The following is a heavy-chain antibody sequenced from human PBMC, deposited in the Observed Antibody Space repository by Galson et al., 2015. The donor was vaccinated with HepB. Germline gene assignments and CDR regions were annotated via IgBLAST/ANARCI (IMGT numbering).Heavy chain of an antibody. V-gene: IGHV3-23*01. CDR3: AKAQPNYVWGSYRYIPEDY. Sequence: SLRLSCAASGFTFSSYAMSWVRQAPGKGLEWVSAISGSGGSTYYADSVKGRFTTSRDNSKNTLYLQMNSLRAEDTAVYYCAKAQPNYVWGSYRYIPEDYWGQGTLVTVSS. D-gene: IGHD3-16*02. CDR2: ISGSGGST. CDR1: GFTFSSYA. J-gene: IGHJ4*02.